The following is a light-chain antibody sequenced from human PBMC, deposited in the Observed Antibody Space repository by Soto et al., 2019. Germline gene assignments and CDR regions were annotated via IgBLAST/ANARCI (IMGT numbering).Light chain of an antibody. CDR2: GAS. J-gene: IGKJ5*01. Sequence: EIVMTQSPATLSVSPGERATLSCRASQSISSKVGWYQQKPGQAPRLLICGASTRATGVPPRFSGSGSGTEFTLTISSPQSEDFVVYYFQQYNIWSSITFGQGTRLQMK. CDR3: QQYNIWSSIT. V-gene: IGKV3-15*01. CDR1: QSISSK.